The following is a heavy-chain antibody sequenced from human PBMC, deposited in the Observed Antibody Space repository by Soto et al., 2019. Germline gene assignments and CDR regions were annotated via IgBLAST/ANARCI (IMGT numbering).Heavy chain of an antibody. D-gene: IGHD2-2*03. J-gene: IGHJ4*02. CDR3: ARGGYCSSTSCSLFDY. Sequence: GGSLRLSCAASRFTFSTYWMSWVRQAPGKGLEWVANIRQDGSQKYYVDSVKGRFTISRDNAKNSLYLQMNSLRADDTAVYYCARGGYCSSTSCSLFDYWGQGTLVTVSS. CDR1: RFTFSTYW. V-gene: IGHV3-7*01. CDR2: IRQDGSQK.